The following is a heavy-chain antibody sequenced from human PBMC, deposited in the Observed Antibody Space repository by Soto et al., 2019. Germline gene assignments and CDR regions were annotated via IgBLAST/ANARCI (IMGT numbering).Heavy chain of an antibody. Sequence: QVQLVESGGRVVQTGTSLRLSCVASGFSFASFAMHWGRQTPGGGPEWVASITSDGKKTYYADFAKGRVTISRDNAKNRIFLDMHRPGPEDTAVYFCARDPGSDFWSGVFDPGGQGTVVSVSS. CDR3: ARDPGSDFWSGVFDP. CDR1: GFSFASFA. J-gene: IGHJ5*02. D-gene: IGHD3-3*01. CDR2: ITSDGKKT. V-gene: IGHV3-30*04.